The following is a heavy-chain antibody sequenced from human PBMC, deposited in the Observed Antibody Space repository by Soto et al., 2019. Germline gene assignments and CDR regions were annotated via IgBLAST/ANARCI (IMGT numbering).Heavy chain of an antibody. D-gene: IGHD5-12*01. Sequence: GGSLRLSCAASGFTFSSYSMNWVRQAPGKGLEWVSSISSSSSYIYYADSVKGRFTISRDNAKNSLYLQMNSLRAEDTAVYYCAREGHLGYSGYDYDYWGQGTLVTVSS. J-gene: IGHJ4*02. CDR2: ISSSSSYI. V-gene: IGHV3-21*01. CDR1: GFTFSSYS. CDR3: AREGHLGYSGYDYDY.